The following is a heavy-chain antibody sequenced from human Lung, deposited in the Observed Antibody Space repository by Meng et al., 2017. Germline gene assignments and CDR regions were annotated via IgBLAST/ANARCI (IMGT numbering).Heavy chain of an antibody. Sequence: VQCEVPLVESGGGLGLSLSSVAMSWVRRAPWKGLEWLAALSGGGFTTYYADSVKGRFTISRHNSKNTLYLQVNSLRAEDTALYYCAKYSYGLGDYFDYWGQGALVTVYS. CDR3: AKYSYGLGDYFDY. V-gene: IGHV3-23*01. CDR1: GLSLSSVA. D-gene: IGHD3-10*01. CDR2: LSGGGFTT. J-gene: IGHJ4*02.